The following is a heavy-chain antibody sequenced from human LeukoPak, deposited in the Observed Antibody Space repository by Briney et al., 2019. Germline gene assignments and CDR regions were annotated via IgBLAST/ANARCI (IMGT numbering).Heavy chain of an antibody. CDR3: ACDWTFYVDIAV. Sequence: PGGSLSLSCAASGFTFSNAWMSWVRQAPGKGLEWVGRIKSKTDGGTTDYAAPVNGRFTNSRDNSKNTLFRQMSSLQAEETAVYYCACDWTFYVDIAVWGQGTTGTVSS. CDR2: IKSKTDGGTT. J-gene: IGHJ6*01. D-gene: IGHD2-21*01. CDR1: GFTFSNAW. V-gene: IGHV3-15*01.